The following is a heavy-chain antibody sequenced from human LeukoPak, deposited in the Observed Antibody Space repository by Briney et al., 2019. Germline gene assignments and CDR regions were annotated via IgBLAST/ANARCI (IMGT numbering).Heavy chain of an antibody. CDR3: ARGSLGTMVRFDY. CDR2: ISWNSGSI. Sequence: GGSLRLSCAASGFTFDDYAMHWVRRAPGKGLEWVSGISWNSGSIGYADSVKGRFTISRDNAKNSLYLQMNSLRSEDTALYYCARGSLGTMVRFDYWGQGTLVTVSS. V-gene: IGHV3-9*01. J-gene: IGHJ4*02. CDR1: GFTFDDYA. D-gene: IGHD3-10*01.